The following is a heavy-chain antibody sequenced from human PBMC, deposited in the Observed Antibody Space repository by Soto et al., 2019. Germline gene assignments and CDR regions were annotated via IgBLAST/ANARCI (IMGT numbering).Heavy chain of an antibody. Sequence: PSETLSLTCTVSGGSISSGGYYWSWIRQHPGKGLEWIGYIYYSGSTYYNPSLKSRVTISVDTSKNQFSLKLSSVTAADTAVYYCVRTPGGGRSWYYMDCWGKGTTVTVSS. D-gene: IGHD6-13*01. CDR2: IYYSGST. CDR1: GGSISSGGYY. V-gene: IGHV4-31*03. J-gene: IGHJ6*04. CDR3: VRTPGGGRSWYYMDC.